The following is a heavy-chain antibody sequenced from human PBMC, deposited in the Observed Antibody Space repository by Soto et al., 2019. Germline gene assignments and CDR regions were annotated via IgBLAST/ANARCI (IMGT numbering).Heavy chain of an antibody. CDR2: IYWDDDK. D-gene: IGHD3-10*01. CDR3: AHTTGLLWFGDRGAFDI. V-gene: IGHV2-5*02. CDR1: VFSLSTSGVG. J-gene: IGHJ3*02. Sequence: QITLKESGPTLVKPTQTLTLTCTFSVFSLSTSGVGVGWIRQAPGKALEWLALIYWDDDKRYSPSLKSRLAITKDTSKNQVVLTMTNMDPVDTATYYCAHTTGLLWFGDRGAFDIWGQGIMVAVSS.